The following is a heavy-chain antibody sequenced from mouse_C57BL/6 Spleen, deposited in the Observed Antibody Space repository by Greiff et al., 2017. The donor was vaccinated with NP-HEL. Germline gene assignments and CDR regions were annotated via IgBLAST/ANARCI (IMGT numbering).Heavy chain of an antibody. Sequence: VQLVESGAELARPGASVKLSCKASGYTFTSYGISWVKQRTGQGLEWIGEIYPRSGNTYYNEKFKGKATLTADKSSSTAYMELRSLTSEDSAVYFCARRKFYYGNYGGYFDVWGTGTTVTVSS. CDR2: IYPRSGNT. D-gene: IGHD2-1*01. CDR3: ARRKFYYGNYGGYFDV. CDR1: GYTFTSYG. V-gene: IGHV1-81*01. J-gene: IGHJ1*03.